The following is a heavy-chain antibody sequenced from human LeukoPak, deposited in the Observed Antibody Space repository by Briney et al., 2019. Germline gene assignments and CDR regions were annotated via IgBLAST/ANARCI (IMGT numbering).Heavy chain of an antibody. CDR1: GGSISSSSYY. J-gene: IGHJ4*02. CDR3: ASSPGYYFDY. V-gene: IGHV4-39*07. CDR2: IYYSGST. Sequence: SETLSLTCTVSGGSISSSSYYWGWIRQPPGKGLEWIGCIYYSGSTYYNPSLKSRVTISVDTSKNQFSLKLSSVTAADTAVYYCASSPGYYFDYWGQGTLVTVSS.